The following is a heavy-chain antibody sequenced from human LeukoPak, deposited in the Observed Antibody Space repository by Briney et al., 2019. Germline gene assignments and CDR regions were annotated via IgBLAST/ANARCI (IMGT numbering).Heavy chain of an antibody. CDR2: IYYSGST. Sequence: SETLSLTCTVSGGSISSYYWSWIRQPPGKGLEWIGYIYYSGSTNYNPSLKSRVTISVDTSKNQFSLKLSSVTAADTAVYYCARETATTDYFDYWGQGTLVTVSS. V-gene: IGHV4-59*01. D-gene: IGHD5-12*01. J-gene: IGHJ4*02. CDR3: ARETATTDYFDY. CDR1: GGSISSYY.